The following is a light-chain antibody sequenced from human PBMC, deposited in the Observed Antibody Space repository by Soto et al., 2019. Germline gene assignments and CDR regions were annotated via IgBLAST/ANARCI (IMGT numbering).Light chain of an antibody. V-gene: IGLV2-8*01. Sequence: QSVLTQPPSASRSPGQSVAISCTGTSSDVGGYNYVSWYQQYPGKAPKLIMYEVTKRPSGVPDRFSGSKSGNTASLTVSGLQAEDEADYYCCSYVGSNNYVFGTGTKVTVL. CDR1: SSDVGGYNY. CDR3: CSYVGSNNYV. J-gene: IGLJ1*01. CDR2: EVT.